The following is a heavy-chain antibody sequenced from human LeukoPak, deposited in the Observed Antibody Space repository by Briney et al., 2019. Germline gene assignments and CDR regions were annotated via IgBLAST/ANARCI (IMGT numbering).Heavy chain of an antibody. CDR2: MYYTGST. CDR1: GGSTASSSHY. CDR3: ARDGQGDNWFDP. V-gene: IGHV4-39*07. D-gene: IGHD3-10*01. J-gene: IGHJ5*02. Sequence: TSETLSLTCTVSGGSTASSSHYWGWIRQSPGKGLEWIAIMYYTGSTYYNPSLKSRVTISVDTSKNQFSLKLSSVTAADTAVYYCARDGQGDNWFDPWGQGTLVTVSS.